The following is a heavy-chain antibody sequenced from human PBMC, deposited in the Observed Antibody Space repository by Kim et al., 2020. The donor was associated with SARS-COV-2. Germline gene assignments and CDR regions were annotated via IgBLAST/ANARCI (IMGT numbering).Heavy chain of an antibody. J-gene: IGHJ4*02. CDR3: AKAGYSYGYPEIYFDY. CDR1: GFTFSSYG. V-gene: IGHV3-30*18. Sequence: GGSLRLSCAVSGFTFSSYGMHWVRQAPGKGLEWVAVISYGGSNKYYADSVKGRFTISRDNSKNTLYLQMNSLRAEDTAVYYCAKAGYSYGYPEIYFDYWGQGTLVTVSS. CDR2: ISYGGSNK. D-gene: IGHD5-18*01.